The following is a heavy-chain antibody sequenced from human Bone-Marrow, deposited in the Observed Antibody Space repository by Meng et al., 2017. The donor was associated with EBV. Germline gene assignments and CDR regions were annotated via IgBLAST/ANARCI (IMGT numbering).Heavy chain of an antibody. Sequence: QVQLVQSGTEMKKPGASVKVSCKASGYTLTRYGISWVRQAPGQGLEWMGWISADNGNTHYAQKLQGRVTMTTDTSTSTAYMELRSLRSDDTAIYYCARERWGITMIVEPFDYWGQGTLVTVFS. J-gene: IGHJ4*02. CDR2: ISADNGNT. CDR1: GYTLTRYG. V-gene: IGHV1-18*01. CDR3: ARERWGITMIVEPFDY. D-gene: IGHD3-22*01.